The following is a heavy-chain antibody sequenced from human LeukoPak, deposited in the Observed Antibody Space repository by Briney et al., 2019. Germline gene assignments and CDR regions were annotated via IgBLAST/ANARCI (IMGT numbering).Heavy chain of an antibody. CDR3: ARDDGFFWSFDY. CDR2: IYTSGST. Sequence: PSETLSLTRTVSGGSISIYYSSWISPPARKGLEWIGRIYTSGSTNYNRSLKSRVTMSADTSKNQFSLKLSSVTAADTAVYYCARDDGFFWSFDYWGQGTLVTVSS. CDR1: GGSISIYY. D-gene: IGHD3-3*01. J-gene: IGHJ4*02. V-gene: IGHV4-4*07.